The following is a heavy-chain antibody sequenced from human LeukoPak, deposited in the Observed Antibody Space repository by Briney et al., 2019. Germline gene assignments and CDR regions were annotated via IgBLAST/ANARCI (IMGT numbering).Heavy chain of an antibody. V-gene: IGHV3-21*01. CDR2: ISSSSSYI. Sequence: GGPLRLSCAASGFTFSSYSMNWVRQAPGKGLEWVSSISSSSSYIYYADSVKGRFTISRDNAKNSLYLQMNSLRAEDTAVYYCAREDYGDFPFDYWGQGTLVTVSS. J-gene: IGHJ4*02. CDR1: GFTFSSYS. D-gene: IGHD4-17*01. CDR3: AREDYGDFPFDY.